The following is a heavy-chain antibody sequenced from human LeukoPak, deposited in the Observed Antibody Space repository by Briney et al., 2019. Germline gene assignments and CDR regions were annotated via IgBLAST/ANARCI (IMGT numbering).Heavy chain of an antibody. CDR1: GGSISSGDYY. Sequence: SETLSLTCTVSGGSISSGDYYWSWLRQPPGKGLEWRGYIYYSGSTYYNPSLKSRVTISVDTSKNQFSLKLSSVTAADTAVYYCASVVVVAVEGEDWFDPWGQGTLVTVSS. CDR3: ASVVVVAVEGEDWFDP. V-gene: IGHV4-30-4*01. CDR2: IYYSGST. D-gene: IGHD2-15*01. J-gene: IGHJ5*02.